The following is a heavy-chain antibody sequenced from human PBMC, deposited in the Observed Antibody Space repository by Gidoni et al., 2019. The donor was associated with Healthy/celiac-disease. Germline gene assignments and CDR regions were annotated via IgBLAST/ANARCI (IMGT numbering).Heavy chain of an antibody. D-gene: IGHD1-26*01. V-gene: IGHV3-33*01. CDR1: GFTFSSYG. CDR2: IWYDGSNT. CDR3: ARDLGAGGCFDY. J-gene: IGHJ4*02. Sequence: QVQLVESGGGVVQPGRSLRLSCAASGFTFSSYGMHWVRRAPGKGLEWVAVIWYDGSNTYYADSVKGRFTISRDKSKNTLYLQMNSLRAEDTAVYYCARDLGAGGCFDYWGQGTLVTVSS.